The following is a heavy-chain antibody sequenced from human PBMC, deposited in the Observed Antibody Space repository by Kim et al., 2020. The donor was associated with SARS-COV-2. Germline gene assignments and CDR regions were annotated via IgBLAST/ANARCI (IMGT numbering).Heavy chain of an antibody. D-gene: IGHD4-17*01. CDR3: VKDGSYGGGDY. V-gene: IGHV3-64D*09. CDR1: GFTFSSYT. CDR2: ISSNGGST. Sequence: GGSLRLSCAASGFTFSSYTMHWVRQAPGKGLEYVSAISSNGGSTYYADSVKGRFTISRDNSKNTLYLQMSSLRAEDTAVYYCVKDGSYGGGDYWGQGTLVPVPS. J-gene: IGHJ4*02.